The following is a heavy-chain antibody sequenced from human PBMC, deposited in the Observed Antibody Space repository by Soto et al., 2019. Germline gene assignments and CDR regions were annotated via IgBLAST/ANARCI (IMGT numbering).Heavy chain of an antibody. V-gene: IGHV3-66*01. J-gene: IGHJ6*03. CDR3: ARSGVTGTLYYYYVDV. CDR1: GFTVSSNY. CDR2: IYSGGST. D-gene: IGHD1-20*01. Sequence: EVQLVESGGGLVQPGGSLRLSCAASGFTVSSNYMSWVRQAPGKGLEWVSVIYSGGSTYYADSVKGRFTISRDNSKNTLYLQMNSLRAEDTAVYYCARSGVTGTLYYYYVDVWGKGTTVTVSS.